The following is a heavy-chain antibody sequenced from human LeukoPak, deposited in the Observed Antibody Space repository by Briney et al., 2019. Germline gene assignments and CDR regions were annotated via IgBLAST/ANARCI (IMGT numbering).Heavy chain of an antibody. CDR3: ARLQSWFRGIDY. V-gene: IGHV4-39*01. J-gene: IGHJ4*02. Sequence: SETLSLTCTVSGGSISSSTYYWGWIRQPPGKGLEWITSISYSGIAYYNPSLKSRVTISVDTSKNQFSLKLTSVSVADTAVYYCARLQSWFRGIDYWGQGTLVTVSS. CDR1: GGSISSSTYY. CDR2: ISYSGIA. D-gene: IGHD3-10*01.